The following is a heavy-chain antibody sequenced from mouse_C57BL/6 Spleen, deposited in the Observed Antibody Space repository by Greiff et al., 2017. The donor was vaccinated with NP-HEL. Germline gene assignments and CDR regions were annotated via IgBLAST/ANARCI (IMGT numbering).Heavy chain of an antibody. Sequence: VQLQQSGAELVQPGASVKISCKASGYAFSSYWMNWVKQRPGKGLEWIGQIYPGDGDTNYNGKFKGKATLTADKSSSTAYMQLSRLTSEDSAVYFCARGGPYAMDYWGQGTSVTVSS. J-gene: IGHJ4*01. CDR3: ARGGPYAMDY. V-gene: IGHV1-80*01. CDR2: IYPGDGDT. CDR1: GYAFSSYW.